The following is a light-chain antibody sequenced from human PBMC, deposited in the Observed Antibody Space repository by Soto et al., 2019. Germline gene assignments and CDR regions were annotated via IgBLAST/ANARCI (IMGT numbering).Light chain of an antibody. CDR2: GAS. CDR1: QSVSNNY. Sequence: PAEIGALASMASQSVSNNYLAWYQQKPGQAPRLLIYGASNRATGIPDRFSGSGSGTDFTLTISRLEPEDFAVYYCQQYNNGWTFGQGTKVDIK. CDR3: QQYNNGWT. V-gene: IGKV3-20*01. J-gene: IGKJ1*01.